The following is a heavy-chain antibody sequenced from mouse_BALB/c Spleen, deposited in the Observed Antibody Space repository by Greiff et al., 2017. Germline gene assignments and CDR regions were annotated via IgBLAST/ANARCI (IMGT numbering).Heavy chain of an antibody. CDR2: IYPGSGST. V-gene: IGHV1-55*01. D-gene: IGHD2-3*01. Sequence: VQLQQSGAELVKPGTSVKLSCKASGYNFTSYWINWVKLRPGQGLEWIGDIYPGSGSTNYNEKFKSKATLTVDTSSSTAYMQLSSLASEDSALYYCARNFDGYYRGNFDYWGQGTTLTVSS. J-gene: IGHJ2*01. CDR1: GYNFTSYW. CDR3: ARNFDGYYRGNFDY.